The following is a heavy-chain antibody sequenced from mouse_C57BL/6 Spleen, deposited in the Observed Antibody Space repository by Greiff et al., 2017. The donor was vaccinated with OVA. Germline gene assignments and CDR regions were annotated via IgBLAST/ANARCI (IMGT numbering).Heavy chain of an antibody. J-gene: IGHJ2*01. Sequence: QVQLQQPGAELVRPGSSVKLSCKASGYTFTSYWMHWVKQRPIQGLEWIGNIDPSDSETHYNQKFKDKATLTVDKSSSTAYMQLSSLTSEDSAVYYCARSSSYLYYFDYWGQGTTLTVSS. CDR3: ARSSSYLYYFDY. CDR2: IDPSDSET. D-gene: IGHD1-1*01. CDR1: GYTFTSYW. V-gene: IGHV1-52*01.